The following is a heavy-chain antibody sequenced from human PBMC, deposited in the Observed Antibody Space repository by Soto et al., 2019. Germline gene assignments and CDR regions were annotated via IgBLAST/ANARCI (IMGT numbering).Heavy chain of an antibody. D-gene: IGHD2-15*01. CDR1: GGSISSGDYY. Sequence: SETLSLTCTVSGGSISSGDYYWSWIRQPPGKGLEWIGYIYYSGSTYYNPSLKSRVTISVDTSKNQFSLKLSSVTAADTAVYYCARERCSGGSCYLGSYYYGMDVWGQGTTVTVSS. CDR3: ARERCSGGSCYLGSYYYGMDV. J-gene: IGHJ6*02. CDR2: IYYSGST. V-gene: IGHV4-30-4*01.